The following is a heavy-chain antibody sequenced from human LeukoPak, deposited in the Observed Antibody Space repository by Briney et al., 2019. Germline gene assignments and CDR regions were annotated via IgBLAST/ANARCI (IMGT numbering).Heavy chain of an antibody. CDR1: GYSFTSYW. D-gene: IGHD3-10*01. J-gene: IGHJ5*02. CDR3: ARHFGRAQRVRGVYWFDP. Sequence: KYGESLKISCKGSGYSFTSYWIGWVRQMPGKGLEWMGIIYPGDSDTRYSPSFQGQVTISADKSISTAYLQWSSLKASDTAMYYCARHFGRAQRVRGVYWFDPWGQGTLVTVSS. V-gene: IGHV5-51*01. CDR2: IYPGDSDT.